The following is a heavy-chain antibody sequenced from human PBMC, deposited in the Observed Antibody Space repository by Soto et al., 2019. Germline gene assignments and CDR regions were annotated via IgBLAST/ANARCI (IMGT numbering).Heavy chain of an antibody. J-gene: IGHJ4*02. Sequence: RLSCAASGFTFSSYAMSWLRQAPWKGVEWVSAISGSGGSTDYADSVKGRVTSSRDNSKDTLYLQMNRGRAEDTAVYYCANGIVGATDGYFDYWRQRTLVTVSS. V-gene: IGHV3-23*01. CDR3: ANGIVGATDGYFDY. CDR2: ISGSGGST. D-gene: IGHD1-26*01. CDR1: GFTFSSYA.